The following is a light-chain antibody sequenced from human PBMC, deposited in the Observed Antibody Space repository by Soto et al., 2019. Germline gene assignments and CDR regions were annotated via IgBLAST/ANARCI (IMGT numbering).Light chain of an antibody. CDR1: QSVSSN. Sequence: EIVMTQSPATPSVSPGEKATLSCRARQSVSSNLAWYQQKPGQAPRLLIYGASTRATGIPARFSGSGSGTEFTLTISSLQSEDFAVYYCKQYNNWPPWTLGQGTKVDIK. CDR2: GAS. V-gene: IGKV3-15*01. J-gene: IGKJ1*01. CDR3: KQYNNWPPWT.